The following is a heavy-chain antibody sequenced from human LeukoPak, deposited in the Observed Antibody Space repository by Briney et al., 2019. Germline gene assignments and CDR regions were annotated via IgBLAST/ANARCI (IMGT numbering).Heavy chain of an antibody. CDR1: GYTFTDYY. D-gene: IGHD6-13*01. CDR3: VREGVAALLRSVDV. J-gene: IGHJ6*02. V-gene: IGHV1-2*02. Sequence: ASVKVSCKASGYTFTDYYLHWVRQAPGQGLEWMGWINANSGDTKYAQRFQGRVTMTRDTPITTAYMELSRLISDDTALYFCVREGVAALLRSVDVWGQGTTVTVSS. CDR2: INANSGDT.